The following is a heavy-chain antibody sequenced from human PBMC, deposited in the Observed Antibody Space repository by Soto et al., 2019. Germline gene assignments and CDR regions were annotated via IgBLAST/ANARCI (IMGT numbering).Heavy chain of an antibody. CDR2: ISSTTNYI. CDR3: ARGSEDLTSNFDY. CDR1: GFTFTRYS. Sequence: GGSLRLSCAASGFTFTRYSMNWVRQAPGKGLEWVSSISSTTNYIYYGDSMKGRFTISRGNAKNSLYLEMNSLRAEDTAVYYCARGSEDLTSNFDYWGQGTLVTVSS. J-gene: IGHJ4*02. V-gene: IGHV3-21*06.